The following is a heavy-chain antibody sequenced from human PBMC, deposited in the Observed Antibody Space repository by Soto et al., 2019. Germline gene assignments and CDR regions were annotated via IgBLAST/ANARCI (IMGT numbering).Heavy chain of an antibody. D-gene: IGHD3-3*01. CDR1: GGSISSGGYY. Sequence: TLSLTCAVSGGSISSGGYYWNWIRQHPGKGLEWIGYIYYSGNTYYNPSLKSRVTISLDTSKNQFSLKLSSVTAADTAVFYCARLAIFGVAPYGMGVWGQGTTVTVSS. J-gene: IGHJ6*02. CDR3: ARLAIFGVAPYGMGV. V-gene: IGHV4-31*11. CDR2: IYYSGNT.